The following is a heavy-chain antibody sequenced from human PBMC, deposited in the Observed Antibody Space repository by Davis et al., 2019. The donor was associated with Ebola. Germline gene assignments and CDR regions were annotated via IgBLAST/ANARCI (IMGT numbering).Heavy chain of an antibody. Sequence: GESLKISCAASGFTFSSYATHWVRQAPGKGMEWVAVISYDGSNKYYADSVKGRFTISRDNSKNTLYLQMNSLRAEDTAVYYCAREDGLRSRFGVYYYYGMDVWGQGTTVTVSS. CDR3: AREDGLRSRFGVYYYYGMDV. D-gene: IGHD2/OR15-2a*01. CDR1: GFTFSSYA. CDR2: ISYDGSNK. V-gene: IGHV3-30-3*01. J-gene: IGHJ6*02.